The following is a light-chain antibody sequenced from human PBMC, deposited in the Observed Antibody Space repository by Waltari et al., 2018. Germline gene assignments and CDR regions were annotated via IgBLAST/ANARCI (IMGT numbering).Light chain of an antibody. CDR1: QSLTRH. CDR3: QQYNRWPST. CDR2: GAS. J-gene: IGKJ2*01. V-gene: IGKV3-15*01. Sequence: VMTQSPAILSVSPGDSVTLSCRASQSLTRHLAWYQQKPGQPPRPHIFGASTRATGVSDRFSGSGTTTQFSLTISSLQPEDFAIYFCQQYNRWPSTFGQGTKLDIK.